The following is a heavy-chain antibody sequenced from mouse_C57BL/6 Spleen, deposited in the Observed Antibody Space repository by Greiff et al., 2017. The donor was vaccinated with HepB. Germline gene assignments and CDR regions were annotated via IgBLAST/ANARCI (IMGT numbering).Heavy chain of an antibody. V-gene: IGHV5-9-1*02. CDR3: TREEIYYGNYWFAY. CDR2: ISSGGDYI. CDR1: GFTFSSYA. D-gene: IGHD2-1*01. J-gene: IGHJ3*01. Sequence: VQLKESGEGLVKPGGSLKLSCAASGFTFSSYAMSWVRQTPEKRLEWVAYISSGGDYIYYADTVKGRFTISRDNARNTLYLQMSSLKSEDTAMYYCTREEIYYGNYWFAYWGQGTLVTVSA.